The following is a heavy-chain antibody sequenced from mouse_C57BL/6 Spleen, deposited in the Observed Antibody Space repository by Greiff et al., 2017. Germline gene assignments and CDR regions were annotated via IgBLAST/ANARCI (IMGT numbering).Heavy chain of an antibody. Sequence: EVMLVESGGGLVQPGGSMKLSCVASGFTFSNYWMNWVRQSPEKGLEWVDQIRLKSDNYATHYAESVKGRFTISRDDSKSSVYLQMNNLRAADTGIYYGTETITTVVAPYAMDYWGQGTSVTASS. CDR2: IRLKSDNYAT. D-gene: IGHD1-1*01. J-gene: IGHJ4*01. V-gene: IGHV6-3*01. CDR1: GFTFSNYW. CDR3: TETITTVVAPYAMDY.